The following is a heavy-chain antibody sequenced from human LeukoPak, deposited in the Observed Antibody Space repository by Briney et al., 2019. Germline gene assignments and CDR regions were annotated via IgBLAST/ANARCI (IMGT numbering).Heavy chain of an antibody. J-gene: IGHJ3*02. CDR3: AKEGVYDNSGYNDALDI. CDR2: ISSSSSYI. Sequence: TGGSLRLSCAASGFTFSSYSMNWVRQAPGKGLEWVSSISSSSSYIYYADSVKGRFTISRDNAKNSLYLQMNSLRAEDTAVYYCAKEGVYDNSGYNDALDIWGQGTQVTVSS. CDR1: GFTFSSYS. D-gene: IGHD3-22*01. V-gene: IGHV3-21*04.